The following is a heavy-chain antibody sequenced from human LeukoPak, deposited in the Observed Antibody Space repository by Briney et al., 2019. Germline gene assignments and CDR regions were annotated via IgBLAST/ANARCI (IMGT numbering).Heavy chain of an antibody. CDR1: GFNFSSYS. Sequence: WGSLRLSCSASGFNFSSYSMNWVRQAPGKGLQWLSYIPSTSTTIYYADSVRGRFTISRDNAKNSLYLQMNSLRDEDTAVYYCARERLSDYYDSSGFYPWGQGTLVTVSS. D-gene: IGHD3-22*01. J-gene: IGHJ5*02. CDR3: ARERLSDYYDSSGFYP. V-gene: IGHV3-48*02. CDR2: IPSTSTTI.